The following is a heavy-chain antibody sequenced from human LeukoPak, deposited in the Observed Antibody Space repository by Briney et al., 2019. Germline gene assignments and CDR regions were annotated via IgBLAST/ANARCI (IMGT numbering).Heavy chain of an antibody. J-gene: IGHJ6*04. D-gene: IGHD2-2*01. V-gene: IGHV7-4-1*01. CDR3: ARDLYCSSTSCYAAQGYYYGMDV. CDR1: GYTFTSYA. Sequence: GASVKVSCKASGYTFTSYAMNWVRQAPGQGLEWMGWINTNTENPTYAQGFTGRFVFSLDTSVSTAYLQICSLKAEDTAVYYCARDLYCSSTSCYAAQGYYYGMDVWGKGTTVTVSS. CDR2: INTNTENP.